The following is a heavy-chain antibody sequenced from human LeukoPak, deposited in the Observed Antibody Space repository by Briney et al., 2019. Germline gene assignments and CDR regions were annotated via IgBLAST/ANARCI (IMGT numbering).Heavy chain of an antibody. CDR1: SGSISSGSNY. V-gene: IGHV4-61*02. J-gene: IGHJ5*02. CDR3: ARNVVVVAANWFDP. D-gene: IGHD2-15*01. Sequence: SETLSLTCTVSSGSISSGSNYWSWIRQPAGKGLEWIGRIYTSGSTNYNPSLKSRVTISVDTSKNQFSLKLSSVTAADTAVYYCARNVVVVAANWFDPWGQGTLVTVSS. CDR2: IYTSGST.